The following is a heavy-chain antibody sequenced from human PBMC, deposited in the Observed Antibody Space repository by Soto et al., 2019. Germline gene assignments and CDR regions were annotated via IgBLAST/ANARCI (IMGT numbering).Heavy chain of an antibody. CDR3: ARSLGDRGFDY. J-gene: IGHJ4*02. V-gene: IGHV1-2*02. CDR2: INPNSGGT. D-gene: IGHD3-10*01. CDR1: GYTFTGYY. Sequence: ASVNVSCKSSGYTFTGYYIHWVRQAPGQGLEWMGWINPNSGGTNYAQKFQGRVTMTRDTSISTAYMELSRLRSDDTAVYYCARSLGDRGFDYWGQGTLVTVSS.